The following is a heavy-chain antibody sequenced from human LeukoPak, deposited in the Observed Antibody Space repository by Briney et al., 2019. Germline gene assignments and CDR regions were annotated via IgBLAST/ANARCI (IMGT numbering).Heavy chain of an antibody. CDR1: GESISGFY. V-gene: IGHV4-59*12. D-gene: IGHD6-13*01. CDR2: IYYSGST. CDR3: ARASGYSNRHCDY. J-gene: IGHJ4*02. Sequence: SETLSLTCTVSGESISGFYWTWIRQPPGKGLEWIGYIYYSGSTNYNPSLKSRVTISVDKPKTQFSLKLSSVTAADTAIYYCARASGYSNRHCDYWGQGTLVTVSS.